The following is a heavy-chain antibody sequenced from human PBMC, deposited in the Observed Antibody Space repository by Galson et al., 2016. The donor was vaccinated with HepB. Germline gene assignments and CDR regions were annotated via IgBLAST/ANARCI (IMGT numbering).Heavy chain of an antibody. V-gene: IGHV3-48*03. CDR3: ARARSPYSESSGYQFVFDN. D-gene: IGHD3-22*01. CDR1: GFSFDSYN. J-gene: IGHJ4*02. Sequence: SLRLSCAASGFSFDSYNMNWVRQAPGKGLEWISYISRSGLTIYYADSVQGRFAISRDNADNSLFLHMTSLRAEDTATYYCARARSPYSESSGYQFVFDNWGQGTRVTVSS. CDR2: ISRSGLTI.